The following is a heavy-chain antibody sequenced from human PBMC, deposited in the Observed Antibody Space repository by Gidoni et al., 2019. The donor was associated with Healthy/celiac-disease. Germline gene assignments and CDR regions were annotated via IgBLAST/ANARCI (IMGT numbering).Heavy chain of an antibody. CDR3: ARVWATIDY. D-gene: IGHD5-12*01. J-gene: IGHJ4*02. Sequence: EVQLVESGGGLVQPGGYLRLSCAASGFTFSSYEMNWVRQAPGKGLEWVSYISSSGSTIYYADSVKGRFTISRDNAKNSLYLQMNSLRAEDTAVYYCARVWATIDYWGQGTLVTVSS. V-gene: IGHV3-48*03. CDR1: GFTFSSYE. CDR2: ISSSGSTI.